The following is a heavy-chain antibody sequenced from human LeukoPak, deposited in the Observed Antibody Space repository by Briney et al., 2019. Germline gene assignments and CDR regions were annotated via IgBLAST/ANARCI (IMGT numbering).Heavy chain of an antibody. V-gene: IGHV4-4*07. Sequence: SETLSLTCSVSGGSMTTYYWTWIRQPAGKGLEWIGRFYTTGNANYNPSLKGRVSMSVDTSKNHFSLKLSSVTAADTAVYYCAADYSGNYHVEFDYWGQGTLVTVSS. J-gene: IGHJ4*02. CDR3: AADYSGNYHVEFDY. CDR2: FYTTGNA. D-gene: IGHD1-26*01. CDR1: GGSMTTYY.